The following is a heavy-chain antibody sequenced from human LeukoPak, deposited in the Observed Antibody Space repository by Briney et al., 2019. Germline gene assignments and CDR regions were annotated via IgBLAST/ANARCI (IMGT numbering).Heavy chain of an antibody. CDR3: ARDRSSGWPGYFDY. CDR1: GFTFSSFW. D-gene: IGHD6-19*01. Sequence: GGSLRLSCAACGFTFSSFWMTWVRQAPGKGLEWVANIKHDGGEKYYVDSVQGRFTISRDNAKKSLYLQMNTLRPEDTAVYYCARDRSSGWPGYFDYWGQGTLVTVSS. CDR2: IKHDGGEK. J-gene: IGHJ4*02. V-gene: IGHV3-7*01.